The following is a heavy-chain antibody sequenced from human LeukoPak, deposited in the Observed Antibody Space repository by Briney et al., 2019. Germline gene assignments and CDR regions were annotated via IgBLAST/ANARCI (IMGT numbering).Heavy chain of an antibody. CDR1: GFTFSIYS. CDR2: ISSSSSYI. J-gene: IGHJ4*02. Sequence: GGSLRLSCAASGFTFSIYSMNWVRQAPGKGLEWVSSISSSSSYIYYADSVKGRFTISRDNAKNSLYLQMSSLRAEDTAVYYCARAGYSSGWRIDYWGQGTLVTVSS. V-gene: IGHV3-21*01. CDR3: ARAGYSSGWRIDY. D-gene: IGHD6-19*01.